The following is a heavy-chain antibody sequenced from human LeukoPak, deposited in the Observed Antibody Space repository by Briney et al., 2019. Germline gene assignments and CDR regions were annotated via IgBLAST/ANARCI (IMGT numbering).Heavy chain of an antibody. J-gene: IGHJ4*02. CDR3: GKEELPDY. V-gene: IGHV3-30-3*01. CDR2: ISYDGSNK. D-gene: IGHD1-7*01. Sequence: PGGSLRLSCAASGFTFSSYAMHWVRQAPGKGLEWVAVISYDGSNKYYADSVKGRFTISRDNSKNTLYLQMNSLRAEDTAVYYCGKEELPDYWGQGTLVTVSS. CDR1: GFTFSSYA.